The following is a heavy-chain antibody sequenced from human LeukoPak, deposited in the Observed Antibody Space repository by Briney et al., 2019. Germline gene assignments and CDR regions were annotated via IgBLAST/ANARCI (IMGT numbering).Heavy chain of an antibody. Sequence: SETLSLTCTVSGGSISSSSYYWGWIRQPPGKGLEWIGSIYYSGSTYYNPSLKSRVTISVDTSKNQFSLKLTSVTAADTAVYYCAKQTGSGLFILPGGQGTLVTVSS. J-gene: IGHJ4*02. V-gene: IGHV4-39*01. D-gene: IGHD3/OR15-3a*01. CDR1: GGSISSSSYY. CDR3: AKQTGSGLFILP. CDR2: IYYSGST.